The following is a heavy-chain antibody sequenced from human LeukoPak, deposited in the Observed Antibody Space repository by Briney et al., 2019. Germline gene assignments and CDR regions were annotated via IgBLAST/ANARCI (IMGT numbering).Heavy chain of an antibody. CDR3: ASTPGSYYNGWFDP. V-gene: IGHV1-3*03. D-gene: IGHD3-10*01. CDR2: INAGNGNT. J-gene: IGHJ5*02. Sequence: GASVKVSCKASGYTFTSYAMHWVRQAPGQRLEWMGWINAGNGNTKYSQEFQGRVTITADKSTSTAYMELSSLRSEDTAVYYCASTPGSYYNGWFDPWGQGTLVTVSS. CDR1: GYTFTSYA.